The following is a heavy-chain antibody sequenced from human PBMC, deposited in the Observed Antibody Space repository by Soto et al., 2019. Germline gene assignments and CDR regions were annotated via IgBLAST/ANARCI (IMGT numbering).Heavy chain of an antibody. V-gene: IGHV1-3*01. D-gene: IGHD3-22*01. Sequence: ASVKVSCKASGYTFTSYAMHWVRQAPGQRLEWMGWINAGNGNTKYSQKFQGRVTITRDTSASTAYMELSSLRSEDTAVYYCARIPNTIYDSSGYSNPPRAFDIWGQGTMVT. CDR3: ARIPNTIYDSSGYSNPPRAFDI. CDR1: GYTFTSYA. CDR2: INAGNGNT. J-gene: IGHJ3*02.